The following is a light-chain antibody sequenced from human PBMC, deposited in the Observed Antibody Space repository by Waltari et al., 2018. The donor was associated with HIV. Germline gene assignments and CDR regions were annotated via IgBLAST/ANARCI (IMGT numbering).Light chain of an antibody. V-gene: IGKV1-NL1*01. Sequence: DIQMTQSPSSLSVSVGDRVTITCRASQGISNSLAWYQQKPGKAPKVLLYAASRLESGVPSRFSGSGSGTDYTLTISSLQPEDFATYYCQHYYSTPYTFGQGTKLEIK. J-gene: IGKJ2*01. CDR3: QHYYSTPYT. CDR1: QGISNS. CDR2: AAS.